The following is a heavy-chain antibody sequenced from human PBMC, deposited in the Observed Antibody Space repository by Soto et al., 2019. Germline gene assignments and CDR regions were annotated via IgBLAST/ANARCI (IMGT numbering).Heavy chain of an antibody. J-gene: IGHJ4*02. CDR2: ISSSSSTI. CDR3: ARDRYCSGGSCYWGIDY. V-gene: IGHV3-48*01. Sequence: EVQLVESGGGLVQPGGSLRLSCAASGFTFSSYSMNWVRQAPGKGLEWVSYISSSSSTIYYADSVKGRFTISRDNAKNSLYLQMNSRRAEDTAVYYCARDRYCSGGSCYWGIDYWGQGTLVTVSS. CDR1: GFTFSSYS. D-gene: IGHD2-15*01.